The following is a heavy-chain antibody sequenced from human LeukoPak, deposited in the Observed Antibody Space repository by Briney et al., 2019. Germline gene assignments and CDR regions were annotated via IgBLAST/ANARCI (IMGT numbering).Heavy chain of an antibody. Sequence: SVKVSCKVSGYTLTELSMHWVRQAPGKGLEWMGGFDPEDGETIYAQKFQGRVTMTRDTSTSTVYMELSSLRSEDTAVYYCARDVSGRRIAAAGGYFDYWGQGTLVTVSS. V-gene: IGHV1-24*01. D-gene: IGHD6-13*01. J-gene: IGHJ4*02. CDR1: GYTLTELS. CDR3: ARDVSGRRIAAAGGYFDY. CDR2: FDPEDGET.